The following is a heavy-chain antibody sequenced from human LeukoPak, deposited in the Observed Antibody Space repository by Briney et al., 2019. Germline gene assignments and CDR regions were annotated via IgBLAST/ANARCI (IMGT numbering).Heavy chain of an antibody. CDR3: ARDVWTGVAVSDY. Sequence: TGGALRLSCVASGFTFSSYWMTWVRQAPGKGLEWLANIKEDGSIQYYLDSVRGRVTISRDNAKTSVYLQLNSLRADDTAVYYCARDVWTGVAVSDYWGQGTLVTVSS. V-gene: IGHV3-7*01. J-gene: IGHJ4*02. CDR1: GFTFSSYW. CDR2: IKEDGSIQ. D-gene: IGHD2-21*01.